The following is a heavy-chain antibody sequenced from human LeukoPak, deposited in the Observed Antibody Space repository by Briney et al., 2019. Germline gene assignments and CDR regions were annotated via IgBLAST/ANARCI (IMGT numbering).Heavy chain of an antibody. V-gene: IGHV3-7*03. CDR2: IKQGGSEK. Sequence: GGSLRLSCAASGFTFSSYWMSWVRQATGKELEWVANIKQGGSEKYYVDSVKGRFTISRDNAKNSLYLQMNSLRAEDTAVYYCARDLDSYGFDYWGQGTLVAVSS. CDR3: ARDLDSYGFDY. J-gene: IGHJ4*02. CDR1: GFTFSSYW. D-gene: IGHD5-18*01.